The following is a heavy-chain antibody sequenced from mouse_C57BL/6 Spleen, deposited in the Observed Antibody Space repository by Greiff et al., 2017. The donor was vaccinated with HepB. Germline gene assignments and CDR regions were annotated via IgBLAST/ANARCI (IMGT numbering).Heavy chain of an antibody. CDR3: TVNWDAFFAY. J-gene: IGHJ3*01. Sequence: DVKLQESGGGLVQPGGSMKLSCVASGFTFSNYWMNWVRQSPEKGLEWVAQIRLKSDNYATHYAESVKGRFTISRDDSKSSVYLQMNNLRAEDTGIYYCTVNWDAFFAYWGQGTLVTVSA. CDR2: IRLKSDNYAT. V-gene: IGHV6-3*01. D-gene: IGHD4-1*01. CDR1: GFTFSNYW.